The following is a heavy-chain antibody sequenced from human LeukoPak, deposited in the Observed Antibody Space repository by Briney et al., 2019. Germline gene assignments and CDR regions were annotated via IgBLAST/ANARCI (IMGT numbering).Heavy chain of an antibody. CDR2: IEQDGSEK. CDR3: ARDIGGSSQS. J-gene: IGHJ5*02. V-gene: IGHV3-7*04. CDR1: GFTFSTYA. Sequence: GGSLRLSCAASGFTFSTYAMSWVRQVPGKGLEWVANIEQDGSEKYYVDSVKGRFTISRDNAKNSLYLQMNSLRAEDTALYYCARDIGGSSQSWGQGTLVTVSS. D-gene: IGHD6-13*01.